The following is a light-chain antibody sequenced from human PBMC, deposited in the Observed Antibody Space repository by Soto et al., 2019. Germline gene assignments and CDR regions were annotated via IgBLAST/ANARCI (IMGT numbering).Light chain of an antibody. CDR1: QSVNNN. Sequence: EIVMTQSPATLSVSPGERATLSCRASQSVNNNLAWYQQKPGQAPRLLIYGASTRATGIPARFSGSGPGTEFTLTISSLQSEDFAVYYCQQYNNWPLTFGQGTRLEIK. CDR2: GAS. V-gene: IGKV3-15*01. J-gene: IGKJ5*01. CDR3: QQYNNWPLT.